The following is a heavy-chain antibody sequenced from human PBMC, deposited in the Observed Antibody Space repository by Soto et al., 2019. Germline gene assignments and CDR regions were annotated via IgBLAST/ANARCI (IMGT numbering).Heavy chain of an antibody. CDR3: ASRHSSQYFDY. J-gene: IGHJ4*02. D-gene: IGHD6-13*01. Sequence: PSETLSLPCTFSVAPISRNYYSWSGIRQSPGTGLEWIGSIYYSGSTYYNPSLKSRVTISVDTSKNQFSLKLNSVTAADTAVYYCASRHSSQYFDYWGQGTLVTVSS. CDR1: VAPISRNYYS. V-gene: IGHV4-30-4*01. CDR2: IYYSGST.